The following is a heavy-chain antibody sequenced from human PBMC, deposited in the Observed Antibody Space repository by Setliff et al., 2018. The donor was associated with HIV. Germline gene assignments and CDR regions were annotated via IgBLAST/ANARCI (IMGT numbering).Heavy chain of an antibody. V-gene: IGHV4-59*01. D-gene: IGHD4-17*01. CDR1: GDSISSYY. Sequence: PSETLSLTCTVSGDSISSYYWSWIRQPPGKGLEWIGYIYYSGSTNYNPSLKSRVTISVDTPKNQFSLKLSSVTAADTAVYYCARDGDYNYYGMDVWGQGTMVTVSS. J-gene: IGHJ6*02. CDR3: ARDGDYNYYGMDV. CDR2: IYYSGST.